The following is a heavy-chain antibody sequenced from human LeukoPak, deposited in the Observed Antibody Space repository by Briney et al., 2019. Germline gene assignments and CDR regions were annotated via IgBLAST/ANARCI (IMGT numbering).Heavy chain of an antibody. CDR3: ARVGGATAVTMYFEY. CDR1: GNTLRGYT. CDR2: MTTSGNTI. D-gene: IGHD1-26*01. J-gene: IGHJ4*02. V-gene: IGHV3-48*02. Sequence: GGCLRLSCVLSGNTLRGYTMICVRQAPGRGRECRSFMTTSGNTICYEESVKERFTISRDNAKKSLYLQMKSLSDKDRAVYYCARVGGATAVTMYFEYWGEGTLVTVTS.